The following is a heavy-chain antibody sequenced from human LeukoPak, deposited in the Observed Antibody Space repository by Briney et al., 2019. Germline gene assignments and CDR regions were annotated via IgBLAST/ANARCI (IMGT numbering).Heavy chain of an antibody. Sequence: PSETLSLTCAVYGGSFSGYYWSWIRQPPGKGLEWIGEINHSGSTNYNPSPKGRVTISVDTSKNQFSLKLSSVTAADTAVYYCARAPRLRFDYWGQGTLVTVSS. V-gene: IGHV4-34*01. CDR1: GGSFSGYY. J-gene: IGHJ4*02. D-gene: IGHD5-12*01. CDR3: ARAPRLRFDY. CDR2: INHSGST.